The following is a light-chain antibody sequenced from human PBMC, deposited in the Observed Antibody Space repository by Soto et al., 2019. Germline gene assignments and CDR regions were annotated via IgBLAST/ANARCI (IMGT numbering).Light chain of an antibody. CDR3: QQSYSTLWT. CDR2: AAS. V-gene: IGKV1-39*01. J-gene: IGKJ1*01. CDR1: QTVNTY. Sequence: DIQMTQSPSSLSASIGDRVTITCRASQTVNTYLHWYQQKPGKAPKLLIYAASSLQSGVQSRFSGSGSGTDFTLTISSLQPEEFATYYCQQSYSTLWTVGQGTQVEIK.